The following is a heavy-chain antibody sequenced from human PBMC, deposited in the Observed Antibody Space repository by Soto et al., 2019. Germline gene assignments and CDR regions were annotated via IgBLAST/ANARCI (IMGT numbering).Heavy chain of an antibody. CDR2: IHPSGTI. V-gene: IGHV4-34*01. D-gene: IGHD1-1*01. J-gene: IGHJ2*01. CDR3: ARGTDAYK. Sequence: SETLSLTCAAYGGSFSNYYCAWARQPPGKGLEWIGEIHPSGTIHSNTSLRGRVTMSLDTSKNQLSLTLNSVTAADTAVYYCARGTDAYKGGR. CDR1: GGSFSNYY.